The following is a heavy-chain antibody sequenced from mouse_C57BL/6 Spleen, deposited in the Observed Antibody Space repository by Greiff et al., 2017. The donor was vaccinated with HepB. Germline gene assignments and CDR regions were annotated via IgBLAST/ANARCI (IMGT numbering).Heavy chain of an antibody. CDR3: ARYYYGSSYEYFDV. V-gene: IGHV1-76*01. Sequence: VKLQESGAELVRPGASVKLSCKASGYTFTDYYINWVKQRPGQGLEWIARIYPGSGNTYYNEKFKGKATLTAEKSSSTAYMQLSSLTSEDSAVYFCARYYYGSSYEYFDVWGTGTTVTVSS. D-gene: IGHD1-1*01. CDR2: IYPGSGNT. CDR1: GYTFTDYY. J-gene: IGHJ1*03.